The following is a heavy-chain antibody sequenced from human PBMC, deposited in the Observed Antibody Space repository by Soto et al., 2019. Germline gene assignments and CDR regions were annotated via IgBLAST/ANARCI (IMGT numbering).Heavy chain of an antibody. CDR1: GFTFRTSY. CDR3: ARQYPSSSRHFDH. J-gene: IGHJ4*02. Sequence: PGWSLRLYCSASGFTFRTSYMIWVLQAPGKGLEWVSSISAGSSNIYYAPSVKGRFTISRENAKNSLYLQINSLRAEDTAVYYCARQYPSSSRHFDHWGQGTLVTVSS. CDR2: ISAGSSNI. D-gene: IGHD6-6*01. V-gene: IGHV3-21*01.